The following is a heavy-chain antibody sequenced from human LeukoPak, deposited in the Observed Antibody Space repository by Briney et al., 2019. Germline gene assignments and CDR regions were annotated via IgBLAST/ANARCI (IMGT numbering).Heavy chain of an antibody. CDR2: ISWEGQTT. CDR1: GFTFDDFA. V-gene: IGHV3-43*01. Sequence: PGGSLRLSCAASGFTFDDFAMHWVRQAPGKGLEWVSLISWEGQTTYYADSVMGRFTISRDNSKNSLYLQMNSLTTDDTAFYYCTRDTDFGSATNYFDHWGQGTLVSVSS. J-gene: IGHJ4*02. D-gene: IGHD3-10*01. CDR3: TRDTDFGSATNYFDH.